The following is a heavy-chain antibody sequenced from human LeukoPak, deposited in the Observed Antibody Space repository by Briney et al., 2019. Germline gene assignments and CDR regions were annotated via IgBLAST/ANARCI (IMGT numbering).Heavy chain of an antibody. Sequence: GGSLRLSCAVSGLTFSKYGMNWVRQAPGTGLEWVSSISSGNDYIHYAGSVKGRFTISRDDAKNSLYLQMNRLRAEDTAVYYCARGPTEGPYETYGRHYFDFWGQGTLVTVSS. CDR1: GLTFSKYG. CDR3: ARGPTEGPYETYGRHYFDF. J-gene: IGHJ4*02. D-gene: IGHD4-17*01. CDR2: ISSGNDYI. V-gene: IGHV3-21*01.